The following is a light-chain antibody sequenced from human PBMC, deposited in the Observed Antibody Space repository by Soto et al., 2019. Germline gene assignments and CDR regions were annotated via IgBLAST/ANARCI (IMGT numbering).Light chain of an antibody. CDR1: QSVSCS. Sequence: EIVVTQSPATLSVSPGERVTLSCRASQSVSCSLAWYQQRPGQAPRLLIYDTSTRAAAIAARFSGSGSGTEFTLTISSLQSEDSAVYYCQQYVHWPPGAFGQGTTVEIK. CDR2: DTS. CDR3: QQYVHWPPGA. V-gene: IGKV3-15*01. J-gene: IGKJ1*01.